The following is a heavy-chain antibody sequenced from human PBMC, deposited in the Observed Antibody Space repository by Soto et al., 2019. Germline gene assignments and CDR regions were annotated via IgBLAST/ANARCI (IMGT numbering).Heavy chain of an antibody. J-gene: IGHJ6*02. Sequence: SETLSLTCTVSGVSISSSSWTWTRQPPGKGLGWIGYIYYSGSTNYSPSLKSRVTISADTSENQFSLKLSSVTAADTAVYYCAGGGAAYYYYGMDVWGQGTTVTVSS. V-gene: IGHV4-59*01. CDR1: GVSISSSS. D-gene: IGHD1-26*01. CDR3: AGGGAAYYYYGMDV. CDR2: IYYSGST.